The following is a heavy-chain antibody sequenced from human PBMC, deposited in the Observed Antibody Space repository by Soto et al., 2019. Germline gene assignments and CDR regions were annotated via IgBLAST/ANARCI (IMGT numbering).Heavy chain of an antibody. CDR2: ISSSSSTI. D-gene: IGHD6-13*01. Sequence: GGSLRLSCAASGFTFSSYSMNWVRQAPGKGLEWVSYISSSSSTIYYADSVKGRFTISRDNAKNSLYLQMNSLRDEDTAVYYCARDAGTVRAPADYYYGMDVWGQGTTVTVSS. J-gene: IGHJ6*02. V-gene: IGHV3-48*02. CDR3: ARDAGTVRAPADYYYGMDV. CDR1: GFTFSSYS.